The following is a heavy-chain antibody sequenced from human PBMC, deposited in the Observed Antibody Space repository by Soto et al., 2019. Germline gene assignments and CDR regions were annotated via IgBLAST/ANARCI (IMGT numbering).Heavy chain of an antibody. CDR1: GGSISSYYW. CDR2: IYWDDDK. D-gene: IGHD3-9*01. V-gene: IGHV2-5*08. CDR3: AHTRRVPTGPFDY. Sequence: LSLTCTVSGGSISSYYWSWIRQPPGKALEWLALIYWDDDKRYSPSLKSRLTITKDTSKNQVVLTMTNMDPVDTATYYCAHTRRVPTGPFDYWGQGTLVTVSS. J-gene: IGHJ4*02.